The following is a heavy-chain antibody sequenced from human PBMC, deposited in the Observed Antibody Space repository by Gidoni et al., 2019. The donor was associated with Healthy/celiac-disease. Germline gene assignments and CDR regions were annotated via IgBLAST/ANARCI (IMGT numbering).Heavy chain of an antibody. CDR1: GGSFRGYY. D-gene: IGHD2-2*01. CDR3: ARNYCSSTSCQRWFDP. J-gene: IGHJ5*02. V-gene: IGHV4-34*01. CDR2: INHSGST. Sequence: QVQLQQWGAGLLKPSEPLSLTCAVHGGSFRGYYWSWIRQPPGKGLEWIGEINHSGSTNYNPSLKSRVTISVDTSKNQFSLKLSSVTAADTAVYYCARNYCSSTSCQRWFDPWGQGTLVTVSS.